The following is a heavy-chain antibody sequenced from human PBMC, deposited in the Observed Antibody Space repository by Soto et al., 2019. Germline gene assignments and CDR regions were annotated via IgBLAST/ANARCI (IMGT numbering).Heavy chain of an antibody. CDR2: ISWNSGSI. Sequence: EVQLVESGGGLVQPGRSLRLSCAASGFTFDDYAMRWVRQAPGKGLEWVSGISWNSGSIGYADSVKGRFTISRDNAKNSLYLQMNSLRAEDTALYYCAKDKGSTVTTLFDYWGQGTLVTVSS. CDR1: GFTFDDYA. J-gene: IGHJ4*02. CDR3: AKDKGSTVTTLFDY. D-gene: IGHD4-17*01. V-gene: IGHV3-9*01.